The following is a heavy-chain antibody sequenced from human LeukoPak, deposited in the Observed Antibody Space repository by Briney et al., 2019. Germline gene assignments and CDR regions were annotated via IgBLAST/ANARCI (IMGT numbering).Heavy chain of an antibody. Sequence: SETLSLTCTVSVGSISSSSYYWGWIRHPPGKGREWVGSIYYSGSTYYNPSLKSRYTISVDKSKNQFSLKLSSVTAADTAVYYCARHGRDFWSGYHQSSDYWGQGTLVTVSS. V-gene: IGHV4-39*01. CDR2: IYYSGST. CDR3: ARHGRDFWSGYHQSSDY. D-gene: IGHD3-3*01. CDR1: VGSISSSSYY. J-gene: IGHJ4*02.